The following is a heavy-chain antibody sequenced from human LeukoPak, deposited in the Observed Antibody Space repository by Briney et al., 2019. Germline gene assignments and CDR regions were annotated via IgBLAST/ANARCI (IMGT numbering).Heavy chain of an antibody. V-gene: IGHV3-7*01. Sequence: GSLRLSCEASGITFSTYWISWVRQAPGKGLEWVANINQDGSERHYVDFLGGRFTISRDNAKNLLFLQMSSLRAEDTAVYFCTRDLYYFDSHGYYASDHWGQGTLVTVSS. CDR1: GITFSTYW. CDR3: TRDLYYFDSHGYYASDH. CDR2: INQDGSER. D-gene: IGHD3-22*01. J-gene: IGHJ4*02.